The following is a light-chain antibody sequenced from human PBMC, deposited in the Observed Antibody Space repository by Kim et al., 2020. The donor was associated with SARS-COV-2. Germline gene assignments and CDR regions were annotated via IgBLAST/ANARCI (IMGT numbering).Light chain of an antibody. CDR3: QQSYSTPQT. CDR1: QSISSY. J-gene: IGKJ2*01. Sequence: SASGGDRVTITCRASQSISSYLNWYQQKPGKAPKLLIYAASSLQSGVPSRFSGSGSGTDFTLTISSLQPEDFATYYCQQSYSTPQTFGQGTKLEI. V-gene: IGKV1-39*01. CDR2: AAS.